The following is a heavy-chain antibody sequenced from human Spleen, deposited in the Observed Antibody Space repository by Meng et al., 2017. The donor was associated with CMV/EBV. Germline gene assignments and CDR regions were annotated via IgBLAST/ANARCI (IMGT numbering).Heavy chain of an antibody. J-gene: IGHJ4*02. CDR3: PRSITMLYYFDY. V-gene: IGHV4-30-4*01. Sequence: QLQLRDAGPGLAKSSETLSLSCTVSVGPLSRWVCCWSRTRQPAVKGLEWNRYIYYSGCTHYHPSLNSRVTITVDTHKIHIYLKLGSVTAADTAGDCCPRSITMLYYFDYWGQGTLVTVSS. CDR2: IYYSGCT. CDR1: VGPLSRWVCC. D-gene: IGHD3-10*01.